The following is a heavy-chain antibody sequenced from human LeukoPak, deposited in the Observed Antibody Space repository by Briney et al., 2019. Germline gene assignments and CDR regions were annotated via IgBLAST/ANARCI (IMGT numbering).Heavy chain of an antibody. D-gene: IGHD2-2*01. V-gene: IGHV4-39*07. CDR1: GVSISGSSHY. J-gene: IGHJ4*02. CDR3: ARDDGFTRSWYYFDY. Sequence: SETLSLTCTVSGVSISGSSHYWGWIRQSPGKGLEWIGRIFTSGSTNYNPSLKSRVSISVDKSRNQLSLKLDSVTAADTAVYFCARDDGFTRSWYYFDYWGPGTLAIVSS. CDR2: IFTSGST.